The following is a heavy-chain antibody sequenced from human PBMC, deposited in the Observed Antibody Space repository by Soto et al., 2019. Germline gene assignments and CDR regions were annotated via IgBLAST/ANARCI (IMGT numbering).Heavy chain of an antibody. Sequence: QVQLVESGGGVVQPGRSLRLSCAASGFTFSSYAMHWVRQAPGKGLEWVAVISYDGSNKYYADSVKGRVTISRDNSRNNVDVEMNSLRAEDTAVYYCARDGVAGTGFDYWGQRTLVNVSS. CDR3: ARDGVAGTGFDY. J-gene: IGHJ4*02. V-gene: IGHV3-30-3*01. CDR1: GFTFSSYA. CDR2: ISYDGSNK. D-gene: IGHD6-19*01.